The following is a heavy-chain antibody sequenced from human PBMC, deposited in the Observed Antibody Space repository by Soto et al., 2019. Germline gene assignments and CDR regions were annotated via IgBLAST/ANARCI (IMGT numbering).Heavy chain of an antibody. CDR1: GYTFTSYG. Sequence: QVQLVQSGAEVKKPGASVKVSCKASGYTFTSYGXXXXXXXXXXXXXWMGWISAYNGNTNYAQKLQGRVTMTTDTXXXXXXXXXXXXXXXXXXXXXXXXXXXXXXXXXXGYWGQGTLVTVSS. CDR2: ISAYNGNT. V-gene: IGHV1-18*01. CDR3: XXXXXXXXXXXXGY. J-gene: IGHJ4*02.